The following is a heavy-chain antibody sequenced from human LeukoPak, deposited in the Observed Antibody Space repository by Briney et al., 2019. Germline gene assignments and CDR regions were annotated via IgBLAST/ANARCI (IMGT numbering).Heavy chain of an antibody. J-gene: IGHJ4*02. CDR1: GFTFSSYA. Sequence: PGGFLRLSCAASGFTFSSYAMSWVRQAPGKGLEWVSAISGSGGSTYYADSVKGRFTISRDNSKNTLYLQMSSLRAEDTAVYYCAKDIRMVRGVIITPFDYWGQGTLVTVSS. CDR3: AKDIRMVRGVIITPFDY. D-gene: IGHD3-10*01. CDR2: ISGSGGST. V-gene: IGHV3-23*01.